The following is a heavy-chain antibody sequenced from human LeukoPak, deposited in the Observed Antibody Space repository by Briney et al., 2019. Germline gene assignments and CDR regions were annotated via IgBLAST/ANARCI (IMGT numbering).Heavy chain of an antibody. Sequence: ASVKVSCKVAGYTSTRPDINWVRQATGKGLEWLGWMNPSDQTGYSQNFQGRLTFTRDISRNTAYMELSSLTPDDTAVYFCARYTIADGFDMWGQGTMVTVSS. CDR3: ARYTIADGFDM. CDR2: MNPSDQT. V-gene: IGHV1-8*01. CDR1: GYTSTRPD. D-gene: IGHD5-24*01. J-gene: IGHJ3*02.